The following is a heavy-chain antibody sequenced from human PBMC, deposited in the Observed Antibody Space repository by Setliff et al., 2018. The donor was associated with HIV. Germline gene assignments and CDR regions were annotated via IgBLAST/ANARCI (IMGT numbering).Heavy chain of an antibody. CDR2: IWYDGSNK. D-gene: IGHD6-19*01. V-gene: IGHV3-33*01. J-gene: IGHJ3*02. Sequence: GGSLRLSCAASGFTFSSYGMHWVRQAPGKGLEWVAVIWYDGSNKYYADSVKGRFTISRDNAKNSLYLQMNSLRAEDTAVYYCTRDSEWLVFFDIWGQGTMVTVSS. CDR3: TRDSEWLVFFDI. CDR1: GFTFSSYG.